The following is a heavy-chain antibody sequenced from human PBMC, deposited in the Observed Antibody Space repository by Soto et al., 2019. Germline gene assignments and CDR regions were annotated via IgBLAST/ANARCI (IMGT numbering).Heavy chain of an antibody. D-gene: IGHD4-17*01. V-gene: IGHV1-69*01. CDR1: GGTFSSYG. CDR2: IIPIFGTA. Sequence: QVQLVQSGTEVKKPGSSVKVSCKASGGTFSSYGIDWVRQSPGQGLEWMGGIIPIFGTANYAQKFQSTVTITADESTSTAYMKLSSLRSEDTAVYYCARRAWSVTGDYYYGMDVWGQGTTVTVSS. J-gene: IGHJ6*02. CDR3: ARRAWSVTGDYYYGMDV.